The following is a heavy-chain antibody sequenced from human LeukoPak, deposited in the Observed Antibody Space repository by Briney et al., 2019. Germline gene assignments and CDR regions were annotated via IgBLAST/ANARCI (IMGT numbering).Heavy chain of an antibody. CDR1: GFTFSSYG. J-gene: IGHJ4*02. Sequence: GGPLRLSCAASGFTFSSYGMHWVRQAPGKGLEWVAVISYDGSNKYYAGSVKGRFTISRDNSKNTLYLQMNSLRAEDTAVYYCAKDVHMDYWGQGTLVTVSS. CDR3: AKDVHMDY. D-gene: IGHD2-21*01. CDR2: ISYDGSNK. V-gene: IGHV3-30*18.